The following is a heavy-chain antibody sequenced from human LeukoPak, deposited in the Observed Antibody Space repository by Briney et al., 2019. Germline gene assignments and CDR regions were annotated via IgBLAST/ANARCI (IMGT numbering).Heavy chain of an antibody. CDR2: INPNSGGT. CDR3: AREAREYSSGCSDY. D-gene: IGHD6-19*01. J-gene: IGHJ4*02. V-gene: IGHV1-2*02. Sequence: ASVKVSCKASGYTFTGYYMHWVRQAPGQGIEWMGWINPNSGGTNYAQKFQGRVTMTRDTSISTAYMELSRLRSDDTAVYYCAREAREYSSGCSDYWGQGTLVTVSS. CDR1: GYTFTGYY.